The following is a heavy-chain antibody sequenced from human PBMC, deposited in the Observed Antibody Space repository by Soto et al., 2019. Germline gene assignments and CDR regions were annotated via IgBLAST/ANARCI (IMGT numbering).Heavy chain of an antibody. V-gene: IGHV1-8*02. J-gene: IGHJ4*02. D-gene: IGHD2-8*01. CDR1: GYTFTTYD. Sequence: ASVKVSCKASGYTFTTYDINWVRQATGQGLEWMGWINPNTGDTGYAPKFQGRVTMTRDTSISTAYMELTSLTSEDTAVYYCARGRPERTNYWGQGTLVTVSS. CDR2: INPNTGDT. CDR3: ARGRPERTNY.